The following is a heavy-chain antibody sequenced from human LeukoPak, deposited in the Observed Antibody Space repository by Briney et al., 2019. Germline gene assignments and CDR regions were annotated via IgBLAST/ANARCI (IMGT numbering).Heavy chain of an antibody. D-gene: IGHD3-16*02. CDR1: GFTFSNYA. CDR2: ISSSGSTI. CDR3: ARHRTASDY. Sequence: GGSLRLSCAASGFTFSNYAMRWVRQAPGKGLEWVSYISSSGSTIYYADSVKGRFTISRDNAKNSLYLQMNSLRAEDTAVYYCARHRTASDYWGQGALVTVSS. V-gene: IGHV3-11*01. J-gene: IGHJ4*02.